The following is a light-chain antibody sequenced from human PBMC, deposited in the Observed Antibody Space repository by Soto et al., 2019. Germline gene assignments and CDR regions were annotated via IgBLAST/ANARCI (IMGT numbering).Light chain of an antibody. CDR3: QQRADWPIT. CDR2: NSY. CDR1: QSVSSS. V-gene: IGKV3D-20*02. J-gene: IGKJ5*01. Sequence: EIVMTQSPATLSVSPGERATLSCRTSQSVSSSLAWYQQKPGQAPSLLIYNSYTRATGVPDRFTGSGSGTDFTLSINRLEPEDFAVYYCQQRADWPITFGQGTRLEIK.